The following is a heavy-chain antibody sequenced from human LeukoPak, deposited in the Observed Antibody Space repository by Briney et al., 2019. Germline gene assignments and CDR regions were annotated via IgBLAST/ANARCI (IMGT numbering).Heavy chain of an antibody. CDR3: ARDDAGYYGSGSYYIQY. J-gene: IGHJ4*02. D-gene: IGHD3-10*01. CDR2: INPSGGST. V-gene: IGHV1-46*01. CDR1: GYTFTSYY. Sequence: ASVKVSCKASGYTFTSYYMHWVRQAPGQGLEWMGIINPSGGSTSYAQKFQGRVTMTRDTSTSTVYMELSGLRSEDTAVYYCARDDAGYYGSGSYYIQYWGQGTLVTVSS.